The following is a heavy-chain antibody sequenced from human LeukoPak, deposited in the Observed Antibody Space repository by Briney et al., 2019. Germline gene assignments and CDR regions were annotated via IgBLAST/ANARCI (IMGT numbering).Heavy chain of an antibody. CDR1: GFTFSSYW. V-gene: IGHV3-7*01. CDR3: AKGAFRDQVQGYYYMDV. CDR2: IKQDGSEK. J-gene: IGHJ6*03. D-gene: IGHD3-10*01. Sequence: SGGSLRLSCAASGFTFSSYWMSWVRQAPGKGLEWVANIKQDGSEKYYVDSVKSRFIISRDNAKNSLYLQMNSLRAEDTAVYYCAKGAFRDQVQGYYYMDVWGKGTTVTVSS.